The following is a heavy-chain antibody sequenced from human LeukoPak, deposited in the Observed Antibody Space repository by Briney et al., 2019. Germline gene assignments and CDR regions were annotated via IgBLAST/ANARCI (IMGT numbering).Heavy chain of an antibody. CDR1: GGSISSGDYY. CDR3: ARGGLWFGEPPEGFFDY. Sequence: SQTLSLTCTVSGGSISSGDYYWSWIRQPPGKGLEWIGYIYYSGSTYYNPSLKSRVTISVDTSKNQFSLKLSSVTAADTAVYYCARGGLWFGEPPEGFFDYWGQGTLVTVSS. D-gene: IGHD3-10*01. CDR2: IYYSGST. V-gene: IGHV4-30-4*01. J-gene: IGHJ4*02.